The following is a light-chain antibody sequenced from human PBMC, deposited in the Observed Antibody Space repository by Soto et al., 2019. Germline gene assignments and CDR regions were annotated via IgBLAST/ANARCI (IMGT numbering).Light chain of an antibody. CDR1: QSVSSSY. CDR3: QQRRSWQVT. CDR2: GAS. V-gene: IGKV3D-20*02. J-gene: IGKJ5*01. Sequence: ELVLTQSPVTLSLSPGERATLSCRASQSVSSSYLAWYQQIPGQAPRLLICGASSRATGIAARFSGSGSGTDFTLTIRSLEPEDFAVYYCQQRRSWQVTFGQGTRLEIK.